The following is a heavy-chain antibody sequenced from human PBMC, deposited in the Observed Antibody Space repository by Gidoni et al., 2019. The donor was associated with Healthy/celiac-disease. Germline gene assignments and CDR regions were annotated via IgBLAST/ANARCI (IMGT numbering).Heavy chain of an antibody. CDR2: IYYSGST. D-gene: IGHD3-10*01. J-gene: IGHJ3*02. CDR1: GGSISSGGYY. Sequence: QVQLQESGPGLVKPSQTLSLTCTVSGGSISSGGYYWSWIRQHPGKGLEWIGYIYYSGSTYYNPSLKSRVTISVDTSKNQFSLKLSSVTAADTAVYYCASTPMVRGVTVLVGAFDIWGQGTMVTVSS. V-gene: IGHV4-31*03. CDR3: ASTPMVRGVTVLVGAFDI.